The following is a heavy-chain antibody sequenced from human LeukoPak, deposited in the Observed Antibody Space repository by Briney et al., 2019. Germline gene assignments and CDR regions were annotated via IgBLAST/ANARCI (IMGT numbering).Heavy chain of an antibody. V-gene: IGHV5-51*01. Sequence: GESLKISCKGSGYSFTSYWIGWVRQMPGKVLEWMGIIYPGDSDTRYSPSFQGQVTISADKSISTAYLQWSSLKASDTAMYYCARPTYYYDSSGYFDYFDYWGQGTLVTVSS. CDR1: GYSFTSYW. J-gene: IGHJ4*02. CDR3: ARPTYYYDSSGYFDYFDY. D-gene: IGHD3-22*01. CDR2: IYPGDSDT.